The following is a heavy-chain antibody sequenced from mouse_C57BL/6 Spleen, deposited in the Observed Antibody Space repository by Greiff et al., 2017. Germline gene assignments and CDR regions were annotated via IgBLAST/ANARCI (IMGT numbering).Heavy chain of an antibody. CDR1: GFTFSSYA. D-gene: IGHD1-1*01. Sequence: EVKLVESGGGLVKPGGSLKLSCAASGFTFSSYAMSWVRQTPEKRLEWVATISDGGSYTYYPDNVKGRFTISRDNAKNNLYLQVSHLKSEDTAVYYCARERGYYGSGGRYFDVWGTGTTVTVSS. CDR3: ARERGYYGSGGRYFDV. J-gene: IGHJ1*03. V-gene: IGHV5-4*01. CDR2: ISDGGSYT.